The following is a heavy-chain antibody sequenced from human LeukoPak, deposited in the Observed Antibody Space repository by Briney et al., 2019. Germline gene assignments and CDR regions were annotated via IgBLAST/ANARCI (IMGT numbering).Heavy chain of an antibody. D-gene: IGHD6-13*01. CDR3: ARDLAAAANWFDP. J-gene: IGHJ5*02. CDR2: IYSGGST. V-gene: IGHV3-53*01. Sequence: GGSLRLSCAASGFTVSSNYMSWVRQAPGKGLEWVSVIYSGGSTYYADSVKGRFTISRDNSKNTLYLQMNSLRAKDTAVYYCARDLAAAANWFDPWGQGTLVTVSS. CDR1: GFTVSSNY.